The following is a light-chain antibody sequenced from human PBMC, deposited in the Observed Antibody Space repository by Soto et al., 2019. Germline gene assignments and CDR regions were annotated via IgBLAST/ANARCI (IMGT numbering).Light chain of an antibody. CDR3: QSYDSSVTLRV. CDR2: GNS. J-gene: IGLJ1*01. CDR1: SSNIWAGYD. Sequence: QSVLTQPPSVSGAPGQRVTISCTGSSSNIWAGYDVHWYQQLPGTAPKLLIYGNSNRPSGVPDRFSGSKSGTSASLAITGLQADDEADYYCQSYDSSVTLRVFGTGSKVTVL. V-gene: IGLV1-40*01.